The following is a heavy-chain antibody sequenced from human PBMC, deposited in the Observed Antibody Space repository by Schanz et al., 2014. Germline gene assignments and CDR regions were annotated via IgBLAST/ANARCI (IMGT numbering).Heavy chain of an antibody. V-gene: IGHV3-33*01. J-gene: IGHJ4*02. D-gene: IGHD2-15*01. CDR1: GLIFNTNG. CDR2: IWYDGSNK. Sequence: QVNLVESGGGVVQPGRSLRLSCEESGLIFNTNGMHWVRQAPGKGLEWVAVIWYDGSNKYYADSVRGRFTISRDNSKNTLDLQMNSLRDEDTALYYCARDPGGTKTHGLWGQGTLVTVSS. CDR3: ARDPGGTKTHGL.